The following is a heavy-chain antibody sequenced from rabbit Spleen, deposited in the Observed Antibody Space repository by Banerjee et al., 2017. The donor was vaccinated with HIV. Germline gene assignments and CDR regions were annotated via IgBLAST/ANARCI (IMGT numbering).Heavy chain of an antibody. V-gene: IGHV1S47*01. CDR2: IEPIFGNT. Sequence: QEQLVESGGGLVQPGGSLKLSCKASGFDFTNYEVTWVRQAPGKGLEWIGYIEPIFGNTYYATWVNGRFTISSDNAQNTLYLQLSSLTAADTATYFCARDLVTAIGWNFALWGPGTLVTVS. J-gene: IGHJ4*01. D-gene: IGHD7-1*01. CDR1: GFDFTNYE. CDR3: ARDLVTAIGWNFAL.